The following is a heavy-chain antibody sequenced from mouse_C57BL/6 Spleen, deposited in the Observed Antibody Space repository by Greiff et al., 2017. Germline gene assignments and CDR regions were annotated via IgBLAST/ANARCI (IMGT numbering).Heavy chain of an antibody. CDR2: IDPSDSYT. D-gene: IGHD3-1*01. CDR3: AKGSLGY. J-gene: IGHJ2*01. Sequence: VQLQQPGAELVKPGASVKLSCKASGYTFTSYWMQWVKQRPGQGLEWIGEIDPSDSYTNYNQKFKGKATLTVDTSSSTAYMQLSSLTSEDSAVYYCAKGSLGYWGQGTTLTVSS. V-gene: IGHV1-50*01. CDR1: GYTFTSYW.